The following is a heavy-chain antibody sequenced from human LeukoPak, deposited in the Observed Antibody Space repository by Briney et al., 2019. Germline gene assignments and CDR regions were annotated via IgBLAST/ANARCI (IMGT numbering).Heavy chain of an antibody. CDR1: GFTFDDYA. CDR2: ITWDGDST. V-gene: IGHV3-43D*03. Sequence: GGSLRLSCAASGFTFDDYAMHWVRQAPGKGLEWVSLITWDGDSTYYADSVKGRFTISRDNSKNYLYLQMNSLRAEDTALYYCAKGTSSWHEFDSWGQGTLVTVSS. D-gene: IGHD6-13*01. J-gene: IGHJ4*02. CDR3: AKGTSSWHEFDS.